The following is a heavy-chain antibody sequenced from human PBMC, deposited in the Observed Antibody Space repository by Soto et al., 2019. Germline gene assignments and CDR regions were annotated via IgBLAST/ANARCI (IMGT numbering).Heavy chain of an antibody. CDR2: ISGSGGGT. CDR3: AKDLVSRDYYYYYGMDV. D-gene: IGHD2-2*01. J-gene: IGHJ6*02. CDR1: GFTFSSYV. V-gene: IGHV3-23*01. Sequence: EVQLLESGGGLVQPGGSLRLSCAASGFTFSSYVMTCVRQAPGKGLEWVSSISGSGGGTHDADSVKGRFTISRDNSKNTLYLQMNSLRAEDTAVYYCAKDLVSRDYYYYYGMDVWGQGTTVTVSS.